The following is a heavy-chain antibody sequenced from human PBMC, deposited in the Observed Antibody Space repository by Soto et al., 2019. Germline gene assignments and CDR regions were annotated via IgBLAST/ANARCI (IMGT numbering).Heavy chain of an antibody. D-gene: IGHD3-10*01. CDR2: INPILSMS. CDR1: GDTFTFYS. Sequence: QVQLVQSGAAVKKPGSSVRVSCKASGDTFTFYSINWVRQAPGLGLEWMGRINPILSMSNYAQWFQGRVTMTADNSTNTAEMALSSLRSEDTAMYYCASSYGSGYRAFDYWGQGALVTVSS. V-gene: IGHV1-69*02. J-gene: IGHJ4*02. CDR3: ASSYGSGYRAFDY.